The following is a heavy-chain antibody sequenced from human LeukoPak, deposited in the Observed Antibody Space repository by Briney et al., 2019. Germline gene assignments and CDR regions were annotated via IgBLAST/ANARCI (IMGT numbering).Heavy chain of an antibody. CDR2: IYSGGST. CDR1: GFTVSSNY. V-gene: IGHV3-53*01. D-gene: IGHD6-19*01. J-gene: IGHJ6*02. CDR3: ARDRLAVAGNYYYYYGMDV. Sequence: PGGSLRLSCAASGFTVSSNYMSWVRQAPGKGLEWVSVIYSGGSTYYADSVKGRFTISRDNSKNTLYLQMNSLRAEDTAVYYCARDRLAVAGNYYYYYGMDVWGQGTTVTVSS.